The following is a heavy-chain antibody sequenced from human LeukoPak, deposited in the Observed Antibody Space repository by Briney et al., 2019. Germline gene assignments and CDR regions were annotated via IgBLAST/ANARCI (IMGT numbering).Heavy chain of an antibody. CDR1: GFTFSSYA. CDR3: AKDQFRSPYYYGSGSQNPLDY. Sequence: GGSLRLSCAASGFTFSSYAMSWVRQAPGKGLEWVSAISGSGGSTYYADSVKGRFTISGDNSKNTLYLQMNSLRAEDTAVYYCAKDQFRSPYYYGSGSQNPLDYWGQGTLVTVSS. V-gene: IGHV3-23*01. CDR2: ISGSGGST. J-gene: IGHJ4*02. D-gene: IGHD3-10*01.